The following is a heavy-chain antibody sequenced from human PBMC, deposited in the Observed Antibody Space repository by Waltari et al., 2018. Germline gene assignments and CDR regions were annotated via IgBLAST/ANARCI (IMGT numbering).Heavy chain of an antibody. CDR2: FDPKDAET. CDR1: GYSLTAVS. CDR3: TTFNWGHDAFDL. Sequence: QVQLVQSGAEVKKPGASVKVSCQVYGYSLTAVSMHWVRQAPGKGLEWMGGFDPKDAETIYAQNFQGRVAMTEDTSTDTAYIDLTSLTSEDTAIYYCTTFNWGHDAFDLWGQGTLVTVSS. D-gene: IGHD7-27*01. V-gene: IGHV1-24*01. J-gene: IGHJ3*01.